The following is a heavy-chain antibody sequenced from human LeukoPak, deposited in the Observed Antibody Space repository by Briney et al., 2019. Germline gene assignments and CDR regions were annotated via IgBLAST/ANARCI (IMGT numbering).Heavy chain of an antibody. J-gene: IGHJ4*02. CDR3: ARGSHFDY. Sequence: SETLSLTCAVYGGSFSGYYWSSIRQPPGKGLEWIGEINHSGSTNYNPSLKSRVTISVDTSKNQFSLKLSSVTAADTAVYYCARGSHFDYWGQGTLVTVS. CDR1: GGSFSGYY. V-gene: IGHV4-34*01. CDR2: INHSGST.